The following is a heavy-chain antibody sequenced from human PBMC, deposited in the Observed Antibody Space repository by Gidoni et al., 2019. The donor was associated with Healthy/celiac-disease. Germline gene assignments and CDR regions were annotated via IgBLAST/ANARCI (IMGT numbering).Heavy chain of an antibody. CDR3: AKDPIRNPYSSGWYQGPFFDY. V-gene: IGHV3-30*02. J-gene: IGHJ4*02. CDR1: GFTFSSYG. D-gene: IGHD6-19*01. CDR2: IRYDGSNK. Sequence: QVQLVESGGGVVQPGGSLRLSCAASGFTFSSYGMHWVRQAPGKGLEWVAFIRYDGSNKYYADSVKGRFTISRDNSKNTLYLQMNSLRAEDTAVYYCAKDPIRNPYSSGWYQGPFFDYWGQGTLVTVSS.